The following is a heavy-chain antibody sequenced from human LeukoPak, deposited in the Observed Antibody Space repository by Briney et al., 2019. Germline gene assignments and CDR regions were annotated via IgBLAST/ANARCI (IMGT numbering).Heavy chain of an antibody. CDR1: GGSISSNNYY. CDR3: ARQWSTFWSGY. CDR2: VFYSGTT. D-gene: IGHD3-3*01. Sequence: SETLSLTCTVSGGSISSNNYYWGWIRQPPGKGREWIGSVFYSGTTYYNPSLKSRVTISVDTSKNQFSLNLTSVTAADTAIYYCARQWSTFWSGYWGQGTLVTVSS. V-gene: IGHV4-39*01. J-gene: IGHJ4*02.